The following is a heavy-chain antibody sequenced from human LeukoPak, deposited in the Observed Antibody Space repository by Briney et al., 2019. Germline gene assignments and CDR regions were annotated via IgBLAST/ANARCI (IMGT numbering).Heavy chain of an antibody. D-gene: IGHD6-19*01. CDR1: GYTFTSYA. J-gene: IGHJ4*02. V-gene: IGHV1-3*01. CDR3: ARAHPTTNIAVAGTGCPDY. Sequence: ASVKVSCRASGYTFTSYAMHWVRQAPGQRLEWMGWINAGNGNTKYSQKFQGRVTITRDTSASTAYMELSSLRSEDTAVYYCARAHPTTNIAVAGTGCPDYWGQGTLVTVSS. CDR2: INAGNGNT.